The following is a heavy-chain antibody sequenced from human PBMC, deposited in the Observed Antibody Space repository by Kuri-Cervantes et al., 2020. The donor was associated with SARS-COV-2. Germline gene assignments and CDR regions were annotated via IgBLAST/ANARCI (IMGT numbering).Heavy chain of an antibody. Sequence: SETLSLTCTVSGGSISSGDYYWSWIRQPPGKGLEWIGYIYYSGSTYYNPSLKSRVTISVDTSKNQFSLKLSSVTAADTAVYYCARVHLKRITIFGVVTPSYGMDVWGQGTTVTVSS. CDR3: ARVHLKRITIFGVVTPSYGMDV. D-gene: IGHD3-3*01. CDR1: GGSISSGDYY. J-gene: IGHJ6*02. V-gene: IGHV4-30-4*01. CDR2: IYYSGST.